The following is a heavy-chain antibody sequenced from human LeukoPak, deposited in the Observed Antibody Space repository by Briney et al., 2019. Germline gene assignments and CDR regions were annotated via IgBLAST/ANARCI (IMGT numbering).Heavy chain of an antibody. CDR1: GGSFSGYY. J-gene: IGHJ4*02. D-gene: IGHD3-22*01. V-gene: IGHV4-34*01. CDR2: INHSGST. CDR3: ARTRVVVLRRATEFDY. Sequence: SETLSLTCAVYGGSFSGYYWSWIRLPPGKGLEWIGEINHSGSTNYNPSLKSRVTISVDTSKNQFSLKLSSVTAADTAVYYCARTRVVVLRRATEFDYWGQGTLVTVSS.